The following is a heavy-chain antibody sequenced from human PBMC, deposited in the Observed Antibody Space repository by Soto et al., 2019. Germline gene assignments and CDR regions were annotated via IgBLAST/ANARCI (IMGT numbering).Heavy chain of an antibody. J-gene: IGHJ4*02. D-gene: IGHD6-13*01. Sequence: EVQLLETGGGLVQPGGSLRLSCTASGFSFSSYAMTWVRQSPGKGLECVSVVSGGGGTTYYADSVKGRFTISRDNSNNTLYLHMSSLTAEDTAVYYCAKGGYNNNWHLDCWGQGNLVTVSS. V-gene: IGHV3-23*01. CDR1: GFSFSSYA. CDR3: AKGGYNNNWHLDC. CDR2: VSGGGGTT.